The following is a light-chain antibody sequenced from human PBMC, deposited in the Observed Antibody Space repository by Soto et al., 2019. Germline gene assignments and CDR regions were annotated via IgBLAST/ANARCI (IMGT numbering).Light chain of an antibody. CDR2: HAS. CDR3: QQYDEWPPT. CDR1: QSVSNN. V-gene: IGKV3-15*01. Sequence: EIVMTQSPATLSVPAGERATLSCRASQSVSNNLAWYQQKPGQAPRLLIYHASTGATGIPARFSGSGSGTELTLTISSVQSEDFAVNYCQQYDEWPPTFGGGTKVEIK. J-gene: IGKJ4*01.